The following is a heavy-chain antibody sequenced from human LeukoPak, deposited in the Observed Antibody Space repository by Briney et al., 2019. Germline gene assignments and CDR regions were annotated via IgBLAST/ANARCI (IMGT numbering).Heavy chain of an antibody. CDR3: AVMHTYYSGSGNSLYYFDY. CDR1: GYSISSGYY. CDR2: IYHSGST. D-gene: IGHD3-10*01. Sequence: PSETLSLTCTVSGYSISSGYYWGWIRQPPGKGLEWIGSIYHSGSTYYNPSLKSRVTISVDTSKNQFSLKLSSVTAADTAVYYCAVMHTYYSGSGNSLYYFDYWGQGTLVTVSS. J-gene: IGHJ4*02. V-gene: IGHV4-38-2*02.